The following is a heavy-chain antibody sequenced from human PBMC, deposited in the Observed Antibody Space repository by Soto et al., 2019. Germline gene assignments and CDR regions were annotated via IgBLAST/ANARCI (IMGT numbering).Heavy chain of an antibody. V-gene: IGHV5-51*01. D-gene: IGHD6-6*01. CDR3: ARHEAARLSPRTCDY. Sequence: VESLKISCKGSGYSFTSYWIGWVRQMPVKGLEWMGIIYPGDSDTRYSPSLKGQVNISADKSISNAYLQWSSLKASDTAMYYCARHEAARLSPRTCDYWGQGTLVTVSS. J-gene: IGHJ4*02. CDR1: GYSFTSYW. CDR2: IYPGDSDT.